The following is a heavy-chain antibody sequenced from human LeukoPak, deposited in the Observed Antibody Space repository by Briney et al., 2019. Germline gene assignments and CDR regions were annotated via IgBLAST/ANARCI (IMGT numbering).Heavy chain of an antibody. CDR2: SSPNNGNR. J-gene: IGHJ4*02. CDR3: ARGYYCTHGVCYGGDFDN. CDR1: GYTLTTYG. V-gene: IGHV1-18*01. D-gene: IGHD2-8*01. Sequence: RASVKVSCKTSGYTLTTYGISWVRQAPGQGLEWTGWSSPNNGNRNYAQKFQGRVTMTTDTSTATAYMELRSLRSDDTAVYYCARGYYCTHGVCYGGDFDNWGQGTLVTVSS.